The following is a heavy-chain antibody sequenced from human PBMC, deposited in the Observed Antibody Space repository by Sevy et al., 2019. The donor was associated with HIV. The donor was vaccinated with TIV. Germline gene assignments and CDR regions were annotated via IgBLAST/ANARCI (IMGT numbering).Heavy chain of an antibody. J-gene: IGHJ3*01. CDR2: LNEIGDRT. V-gene: IGHV3-23*01. D-gene: IGHD3-16*01. CDR1: GFTFNNYV. CDR3: AKGHNKGGESFDV. Sequence: GGSLRLSCAASGFTFNNYVMSWVRQAPGKGLEWVSGLNEIGDRTFYADSVKGRFTISRDNSANTLYLQMNSLRPGDTAGYYCAKGHNKGGESFDVWGQGTMVTVSS.